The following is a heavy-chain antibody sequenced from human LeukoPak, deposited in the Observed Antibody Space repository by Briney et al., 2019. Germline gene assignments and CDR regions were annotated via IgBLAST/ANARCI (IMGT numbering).Heavy chain of an antibody. D-gene: IGHD6-13*01. Sequence: SETLSLTCTVSGGSISSYYWSWIRQPPGKGLEWIGYIYYSGSTNYNPSLKSRVTISVDTSKNQFSLKPSSVTAADTAVYYCARVRRIAAAGWAFDIWGQGTMVTVSS. J-gene: IGHJ3*02. CDR3: ARVRRIAAAGWAFDI. V-gene: IGHV4-59*01. CDR2: IYYSGST. CDR1: GGSISSYY.